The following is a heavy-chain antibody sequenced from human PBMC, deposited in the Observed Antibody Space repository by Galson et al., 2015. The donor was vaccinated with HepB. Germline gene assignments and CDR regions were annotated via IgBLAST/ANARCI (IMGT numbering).Heavy chain of an antibody. CDR2: IIPIFGTA. J-gene: IGHJ2*01. CDR1: GGTFSSYA. Sequence: SVKVSCKASGGTFSSYAISWVRQAPGQGLEWMGGIIPIFGTANYAQKFQGRVTITADESTSTAYMELSSLRSEDTAVYYCARAYYYDSSGYYSEKNYWYFDLWGRGTLVTVSS. D-gene: IGHD3-22*01. V-gene: IGHV1-69*13. CDR3: ARAYYYDSSGYYSEKNYWYFDL.